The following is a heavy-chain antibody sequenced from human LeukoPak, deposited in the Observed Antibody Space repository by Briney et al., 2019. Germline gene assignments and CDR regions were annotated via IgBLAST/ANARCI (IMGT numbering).Heavy chain of an antibody. D-gene: IGHD1-26*01. Sequence: GASVKVSCKASGYTFTGYYMHWVRQAPGQGLEWMGWIDPNSGGTNYAQKFQGRVTMTRDTSISTAYMVLNRLRSDDTAVYYCARDYSGEWEQLTGWWFDPWGQGTLVIVSS. CDR3: ARDYSGEWEQLTGWWFDP. J-gene: IGHJ5*02. V-gene: IGHV1-2*02. CDR2: IDPNSGGT. CDR1: GYTFTGYY.